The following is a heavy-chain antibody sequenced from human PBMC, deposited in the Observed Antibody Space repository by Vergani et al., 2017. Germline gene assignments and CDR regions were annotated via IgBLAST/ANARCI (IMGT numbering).Heavy chain of an antibody. CDR3: ARDRGGYSYGFYYYYGMDV. CDR2: INHSGST. D-gene: IGHD5-18*01. V-gene: IGHV4-34*01. Sequence: QVQLQQWGAGLLKPSETLSLTCAVYGGSFSGYYWSWIRQPPGKGLEWIGEINHSGSTNYNPSLKSRVTISVDTSKNQFSLKLSSVTAADTAVYYCARDRGGYSYGFYYYYGMDVWGQGTTVTVSS. J-gene: IGHJ6*02. CDR1: GGSFSGYY.